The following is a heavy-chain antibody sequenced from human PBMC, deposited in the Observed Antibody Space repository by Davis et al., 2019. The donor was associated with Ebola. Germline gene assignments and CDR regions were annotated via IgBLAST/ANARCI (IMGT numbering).Heavy chain of an antibody. CDR1: GCSISRYY. V-gene: IGHV4-59*01. CDR3: ARVYCSGGSCYSY. J-gene: IGHJ4*02. CDR2: IYYSGST. Sequence: MPSETLSLTCTVSGCSISRYYWSWIRQPPGKGLEWIGYIYYSGSTNYNPSLKSRVTISVDTSKNQFSLKLSSVTAADTAVYYCARVYCSGGSCYSYWGQGTLVTVSS. D-gene: IGHD2-15*01.